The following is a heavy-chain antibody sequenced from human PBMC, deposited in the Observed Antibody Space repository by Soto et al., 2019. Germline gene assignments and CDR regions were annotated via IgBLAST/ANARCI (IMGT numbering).Heavy chain of an antibody. CDR1: GGSISSYY. Sequence: SETLSLTCTVSGGSISSYYWSWIRQPPGKGLEWIGYIYYSGSTNYNPSLKSRVTISVDTSKNQFSPKLSSVTAADTAVYYCARRGDTVTRYYYYGMDVWGQGTTVTVSS. D-gene: IGHD4-4*01. J-gene: IGHJ6*02. V-gene: IGHV4-59*08. CDR3: ARRGDTVTRYYYYGMDV. CDR2: IYYSGST.